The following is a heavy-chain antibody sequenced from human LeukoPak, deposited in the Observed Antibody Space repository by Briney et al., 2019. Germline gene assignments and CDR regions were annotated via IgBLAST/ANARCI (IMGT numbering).Heavy chain of an antibody. Sequence: GGSLRLSCAASGFTVSSNYMSWVRQAPGKGLEWVSVIYSGGSTYYADSVKGRFTISRDNSKNTMYLQMKSLSAEDTAVYYCARDPQYDFLSGSAFDLWGQGTMVTVSS. D-gene: IGHD3-3*01. CDR1: GFTVSSNY. J-gene: IGHJ3*01. V-gene: IGHV3-66*02. CDR3: ARDPQYDFLSGSAFDL. CDR2: IYSGGST.